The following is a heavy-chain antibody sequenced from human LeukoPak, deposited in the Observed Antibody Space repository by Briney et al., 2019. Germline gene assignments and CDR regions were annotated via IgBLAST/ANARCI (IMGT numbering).Heavy chain of an antibody. Sequence: SETLSLTCAVYGGSFSGYYWSWIRQPPGKGLEWIGEINHSGRTKYNPSLKSRVTISVDTSKNQFYLNLRSVTAADTAVYYCARGSVAGPSDVWGKGTTVTVSS. V-gene: IGHV4-34*01. CDR2: INHSGRT. CDR3: ARGSVAGPSDV. CDR1: GGSFSGYY. D-gene: IGHD6-19*01. J-gene: IGHJ6*04.